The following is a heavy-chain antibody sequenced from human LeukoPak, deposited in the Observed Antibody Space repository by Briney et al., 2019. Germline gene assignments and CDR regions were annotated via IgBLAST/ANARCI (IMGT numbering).Heavy chain of an antibody. J-gene: IGHJ5*02. D-gene: IGHD6-19*01. Sequence: PSETLSLTCTVSGGSISSYYWSWIRQPPGKGLEWIGSIYYRGSTSNNPSLKSRVTISVDTSKNQFSLRLSSVTAADTAVYYCAREIRKQWLGGDWFDPWGQGTLVTVSS. CDR2: IYYRGST. CDR1: GGSISSYY. CDR3: AREIRKQWLGGDWFDP. V-gene: IGHV4-59*12.